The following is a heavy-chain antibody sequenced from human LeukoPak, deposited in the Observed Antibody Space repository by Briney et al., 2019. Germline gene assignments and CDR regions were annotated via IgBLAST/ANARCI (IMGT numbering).Heavy chain of an antibody. CDR2: ISYIGST. J-gene: IGHJ3*02. D-gene: IGHD4-17*01. CDR1: DDSFSSHY. Sequence: PSETLSLTCDVSDDSFSSHYWTWIRQPPGKGLEWIGYISYIGSTNYNPSLKIRVTISIDTSKNQFSLKLSSVTAADTAVYYCARDLVTVTKGFDIWGQGTMVSVSS. CDR3: ARDLVTVTKGFDI. V-gene: IGHV4-59*11.